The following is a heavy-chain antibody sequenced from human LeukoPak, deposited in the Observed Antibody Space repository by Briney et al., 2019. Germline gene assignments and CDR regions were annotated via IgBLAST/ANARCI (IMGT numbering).Heavy chain of an antibody. D-gene: IGHD3-10*01. CDR2: IYYSGST. J-gene: IGHJ5*02. Sequence: KPSETLSLTCTVSGGSISSYYWSWIQQPPGKGLEWIGYIYYSGSTNYNPSLKSRVTISVDTSKNQFSLKLSSVTAADTAVYYCAGPGRAYGGSRWFDPWGQGTLVTVSS. CDR3: AGPGRAYGGSRWFDP. CDR1: GGSISSYY. V-gene: IGHV4-59*01.